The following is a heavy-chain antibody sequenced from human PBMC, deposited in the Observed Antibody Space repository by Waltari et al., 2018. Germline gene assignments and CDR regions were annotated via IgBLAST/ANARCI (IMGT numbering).Heavy chain of an antibody. V-gene: IGHV3-23*01. CDR2: ITGSGDAT. J-gene: IGHJ4*02. D-gene: IGHD2-21*01. CDR3: AKVDCGTIGCRRIDY. Sequence: EVQLLESGGGLVQHGGSLSLSCAASGFTFSTYAMSWVRQAPGKGLEWVSTITGSGDATFYADSVKGRFTISRDNSKNALFLQVNSLRVEDTAVYYCAKVDCGTIGCRRIDYWGQGILVTVSS. CDR1: GFTFSTYA.